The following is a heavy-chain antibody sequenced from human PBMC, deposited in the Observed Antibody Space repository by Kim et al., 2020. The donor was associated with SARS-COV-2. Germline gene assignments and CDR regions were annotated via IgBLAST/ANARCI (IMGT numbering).Heavy chain of an antibody. D-gene: IGHD3-16*01. Sequence: SETLSLTCAVYGGSFSGYYWSWIRQPPGKGLEWIGEINHSGSTNYNPSLKSRVTISVDTSKNQFSLKLSSVTAADTAVYYCARSRGGVLDPWGQGTLVTVSS. V-gene: IGHV4-34*01. J-gene: IGHJ5*02. CDR3: ARSRGGVLDP. CDR1: GGSFSGYY. CDR2: INHSGST.